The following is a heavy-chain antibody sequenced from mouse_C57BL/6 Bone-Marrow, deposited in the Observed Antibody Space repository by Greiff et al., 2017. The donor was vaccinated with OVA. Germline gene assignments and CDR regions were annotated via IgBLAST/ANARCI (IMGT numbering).Heavy chain of an antibody. CDR3: TTGLGAMDY. D-gene: IGHD2-4*01. J-gene: IGHJ4*01. CDR1: GFNIKDDY. V-gene: IGHV14-4*01. Sequence: EVQRVESGAELVRPGASVKLSCTASGFNIKDDYMHWVKQRPEQGLEWIGWIDPENGDTEYASKFQGKATITADTSSNTAYLQLSSLTSEDTAVYYCTTGLGAMDYWGQGTSVTVSS. CDR2: IDPENGDT.